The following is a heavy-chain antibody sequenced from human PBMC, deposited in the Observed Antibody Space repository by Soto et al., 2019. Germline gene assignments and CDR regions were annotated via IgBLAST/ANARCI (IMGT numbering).Heavy chain of an antibody. J-gene: IGHJ4*02. Sequence: GSLRLSCATSGFAFSNFGMHWVRQVPGKGLEWVAVIWHNGKNKDYADYAKGRFTISRDNSKNILYLEMNSLRVEDTAIYYCARDPGQDEAMDYWGQGTLVTVSS. CDR1: GFAFSNFG. CDR3: ARDPGQDEAMDY. CDR2: IWHNGKNK. V-gene: IGHV3-33*04.